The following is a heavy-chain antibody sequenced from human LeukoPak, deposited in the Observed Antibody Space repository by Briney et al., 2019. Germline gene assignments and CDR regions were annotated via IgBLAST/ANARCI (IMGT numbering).Heavy chain of an antibody. CDR1: GYTFTSYD. D-gene: IGHD3-3*01. J-gene: IGHJ5*02. Sequence: ASVKVSCKASGYTFTSYDINWVRQATGQWLEWMGWMSPNSGNTGYAQKFQGRVTMTRNTSISTAYMELSSLRSEDTAVYYCARSLAYYDFWSGYYTGSNWFDPWGQGTLVTVSS. CDR3: ARSLAYYDFWSGYYTGSNWFDP. CDR2: MSPNSGNT. V-gene: IGHV1-8*01.